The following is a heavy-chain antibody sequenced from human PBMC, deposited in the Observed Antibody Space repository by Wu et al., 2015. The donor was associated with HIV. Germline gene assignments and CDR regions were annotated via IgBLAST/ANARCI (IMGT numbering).Heavy chain of an antibody. D-gene: IGHD1-1*01. CDR3: AGGILVRGSERWFDP. Sequence: QVQLVQSGAEVKKPGSSVKVSCKASGGTFSNYGISWVRQAPGQGLEWMGGIIPVFGTTSYAQKFRGRVTITTDASTNTAYMELTGLRSADTAVYYCAGGILVRGSERWFDPWGQGNPGSPSPQ. CDR1: GGTFSNYG. V-gene: IGHV1-69*05. J-gene: IGHJ5*02. CDR2: IIPVFGTT.